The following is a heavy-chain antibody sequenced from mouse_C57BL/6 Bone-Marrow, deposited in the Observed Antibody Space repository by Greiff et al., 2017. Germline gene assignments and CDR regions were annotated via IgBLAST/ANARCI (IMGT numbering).Heavy chain of an antibody. CDR3: AISRITANWYFDV. CDR1: GYTFTSYG. CDR2: IYPRSGNT. D-gene: IGHD1-1*01. Sequence: QVQLQQSGAELARPGASVKLSCKASGYTFTSYGISWVKQRTGQGLEWIGEIYPRSGNTYYNEKFKGKATLTADKSSSTAYMELRSLTSEDASGYFCAISRITANWYFDVWGTGTTVTVSS. J-gene: IGHJ1*03. V-gene: IGHV1-81*01.